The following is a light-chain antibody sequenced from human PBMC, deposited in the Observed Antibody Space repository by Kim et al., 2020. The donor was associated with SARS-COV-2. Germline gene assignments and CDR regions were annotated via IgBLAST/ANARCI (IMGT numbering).Light chain of an antibody. CDR2: DTS. V-gene: IGKV3-11*01. Sequence: VVLTQSPATLSLSPGERATLSCRASQTVGTYLAWYQHKPAQPPRLLIYDTSNRASGTPAKFSGSGSGTDFTLTIGSLEPEDFAVYYCQQRTNWPFTFGQGTRLEIK. CDR3: QQRTNWPFT. CDR1: QTVGTY. J-gene: IGKJ5*01.